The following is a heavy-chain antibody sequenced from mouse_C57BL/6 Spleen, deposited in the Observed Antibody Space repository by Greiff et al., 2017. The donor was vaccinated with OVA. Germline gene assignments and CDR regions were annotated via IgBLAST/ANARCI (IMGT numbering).Heavy chain of an antibody. CDR3: TRKGSPYCYGSSYDG. J-gene: IGHJ2*01. D-gene: IGHD1-1*01. CDR2: IDPETGGT. CDR1: GYTFTDDE. Sequence: QVQLQQSGAELVRPGASVTLSCKASGYTFTDDEMHWVKQKPVHGLEWIGAIDPETGGTAYNQKFKGKAILTADKSSSTAYIELRSLTSEDSAVSYCTRKGSPYCYGSSYDGWGQGTTLTVSS. V-gene: IGHV1-15*01.